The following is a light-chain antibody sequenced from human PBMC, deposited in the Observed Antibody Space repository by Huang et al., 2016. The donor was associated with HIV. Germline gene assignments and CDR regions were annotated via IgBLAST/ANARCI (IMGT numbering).Light chain of an antibody. CDR3: QQLRSYPLT. J-gene: IGKJ4*01. V-gene: IGKV1-13*02. CDR2: GGS. CDR1: QAIGHS. Sequence: AIQLTQSPSSVSASVGDRVTVTCRASQAIGHSLAWYQHKPGKAPTLLIYGGSILQSGVSPRFSGNGSGTDFSLTSSSLRSEDFATYFCQQLRSYPLTFGGGTDV.